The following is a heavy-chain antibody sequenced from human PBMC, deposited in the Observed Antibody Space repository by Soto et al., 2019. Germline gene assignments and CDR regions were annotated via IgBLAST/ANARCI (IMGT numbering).Heavy chain of an antibody. V-gene: IGHV3-23*01. CDR1: RFTFTSYA. Sequence: GGSLRLSCVASRFTFTSYAMSWVRQAPGKGLEWVAAISASGGATIHADSVKGRLTISRDNSKNTLYLQMNSLRAEDTAVYYCAKDVEGGSPFRGAFDYWGQGTQVTVSS. J-gene: IGHJ4*02. CDR3: AKDVEGGSPFRGAFDY. D-gene: IGHD1-26*01. CDR2: ISASGGAT.